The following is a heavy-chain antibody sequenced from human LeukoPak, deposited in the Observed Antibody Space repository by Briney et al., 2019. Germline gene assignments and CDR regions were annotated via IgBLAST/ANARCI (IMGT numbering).Heavy chain of an antibody. CDR2: INPNLGNT. J-gene: IGHJ6*03. D-gene: IGHD1-1*01. CDR3: ARDWNYFYSYFMDV. Sequence: ASVKVSCKASGYTFTTYEINWVRQAPGQGLEWIGRINPNLGNTDYAQKFQGRVAITRNTSISIAYMELSSLRSEDTAVYYCARDWNYFYSYFMDVWGQGTTVIVSS. CDR1: GYTFTTYE. V-gene: IGHV1-8*01.